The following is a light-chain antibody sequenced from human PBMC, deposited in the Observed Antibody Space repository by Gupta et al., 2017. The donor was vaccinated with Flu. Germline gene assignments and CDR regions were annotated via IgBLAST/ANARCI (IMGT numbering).Light chain of an antibody. V-gene: IGLV2-14*03. Sequence: SALTQPASVPGAPGQSIAISCTGTSSDVGGYDYVSWYQQHPGKAPELMIFDVSRRPSRISDRFSGSKSGNTASLTIRGLQAEEEAEYYCKEYKNRSAGVVFGGGTKLTVL. CDR2: DVS. J-gene: IGLJ2*01. CDR3: KEYKNRSAGVV. CDR1: SSDVGGYDY.